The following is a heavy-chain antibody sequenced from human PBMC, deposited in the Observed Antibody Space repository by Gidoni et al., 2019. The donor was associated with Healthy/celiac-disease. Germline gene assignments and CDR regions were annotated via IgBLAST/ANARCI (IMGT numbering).Heavy chain of an antibody. J-gene: IGHJ4*02. CDR2: IYPGDSDT. V-gene: IGHV5-51*01. CDR3: ARQPDSSGYYYSGDY. CDR1: GYSFTSYW. D-gene: IGHD3-22*01. Sequence: EVQLVQSGAEVKKPGESLKISCKGSGYSFTSYWIGWVRQMPGKGLEWMAIIYPGDSDTRYSPSFQGQVTISADKSISTAYLQWSSLKASDTAMYYCARQPDSSGYYYSGDYWGQGTLVTVSS.